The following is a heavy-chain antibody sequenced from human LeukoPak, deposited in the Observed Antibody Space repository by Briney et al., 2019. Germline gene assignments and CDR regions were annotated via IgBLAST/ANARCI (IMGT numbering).Heavy chain of an antibody. J-gene: IGHJ4*02. CDR2: FDPEDGET. Sequence: ASVKVSCKASGYTFTSYYMHWVRQAPGKGLEWMGGFDPEDGETIYAQKFQGRVTMTEDTSTDTAYMELSSLRSEDTAVYYCATHGLERRVGLDYWGQGTLVTVSS. D-gene: IGHD1-1*01. CDR1: GYTFTSYY. CDR3: ATHGLERRVGLDY. V-gene: IGHV1-24*01.